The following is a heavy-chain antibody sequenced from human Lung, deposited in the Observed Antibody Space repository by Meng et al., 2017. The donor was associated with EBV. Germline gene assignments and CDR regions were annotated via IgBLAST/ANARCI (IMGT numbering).Heavy chain of an antibody. J-gene: IGHJ5*02. CDR3: AREYSSSSGLPGP. CDR2: IYDSGST. V-gene: IGHV4-30-4*08. D-gene: IGHD6-6*01. CDR1: GGSIRFGDYY. Sequence: QVQLQGSGPGLVKPSQTLSLTCTVSGGSIRFGDYYWSWIRQPPGKGLEWIGYIYDSGSTSHNPSLMSRVTISVDTSRNQFSLKLTSVTAADTAVYYCAREYSSSSGLPGPWGQGTLVTVSS.